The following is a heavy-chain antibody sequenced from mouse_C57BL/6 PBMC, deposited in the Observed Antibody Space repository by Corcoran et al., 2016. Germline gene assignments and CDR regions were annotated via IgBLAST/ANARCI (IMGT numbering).Heavy chain of an antibody. D-gene: IGHD1-1*01. V-gene: IGHV1-26*01. CDR2: INPNNGGT. CDR3: ARSDYGRSHWYFDV. J-gene: IGHJ1*03. Sequence: EVQLQQSGPELVKPGASVKISCKASGYTFTDYYMNWVKQSHGKSLEWIGDINPNNGGTSYNQKFKGKATLTVDKSSSTAYMELRSLTSEDSAVYYCARSDYGRSHWYFDVWGTGTTVTVSS. CDR1: GYTFTDYY.